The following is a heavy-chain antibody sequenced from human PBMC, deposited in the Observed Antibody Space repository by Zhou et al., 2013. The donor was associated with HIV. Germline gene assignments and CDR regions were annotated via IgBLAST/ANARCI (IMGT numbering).Heavy chain of an antibody. V-gene: IGHV1-46*01. CDR3: ARSKTAVVVDLFDF. CDR1: GYSFTNYY. CDR2: INPNSGTT. D-gene: IGHD2-15*01. Sequence: QVQLVQSAAEVKKPGASVKVSCKASGYSFTNYYMHWVRQAPGQGPEWMGIINPNSGTTSYARNFQGRVTFTRDTSTNTVNMEVNSLRSEDTAVYYCARSKTAVVVDLFDFWGQGTLVTVSS. J-gene: IGHJ4*02.